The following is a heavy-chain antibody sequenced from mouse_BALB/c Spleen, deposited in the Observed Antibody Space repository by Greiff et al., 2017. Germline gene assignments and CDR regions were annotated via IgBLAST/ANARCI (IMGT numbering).Heavy chain of an antibody. CDR1: GYSITSGYY. J-gene: IGHJ3*01. CDR2: ISYDGSN. V-gene: IGHV3-6*02. Sequence: EVKLVESGPGLLKPSQSLSLTCSVTGYSITSGYYWNWIRQFPGNKLEWMGYISYDGSNNYNPSLKNRISITRDTSKNQFFLKLNSVTTEDTATYYCARGLRLPAYWGQGTLVTVSA. D-gene: IGHD1-2*01. CDR3: ARGLRLPAY.